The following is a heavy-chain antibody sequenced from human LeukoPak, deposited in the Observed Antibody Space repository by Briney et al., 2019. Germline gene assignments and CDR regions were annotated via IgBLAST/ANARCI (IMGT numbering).Heavy chain of an antibody. V-gene: IGHV4-39*01. D-gene: IGHD3/OR15-3a*01. CDR3: ARQTGSGLFILP. CDR2: IYYSGTT. CDR1: GGSISTGAYY. Sequence: SETLSLTCSVSGGSISTGAYYWGWIRQPPGKGLEWIGSIYYSGTTYYNPSLKSRVTISVDTSKNQFSLKLSSVTAADTAVYYCARQTGSGLFILPGGQGTLVTVSS. J-gene: IGHJ4*02.